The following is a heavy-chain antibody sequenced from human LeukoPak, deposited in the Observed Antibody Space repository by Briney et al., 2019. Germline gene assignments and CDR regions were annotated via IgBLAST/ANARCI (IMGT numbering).Heavy chain of an antibody. CDR1: GFTFSSYG. Sequence: GGSLRLSCAASGFTFSSYGMHWVRQAPGKGLEWVAVISYDGSNKYYADSVKGRFTISRDNSKNTLYLQMNSLRADDTAVYYCARQTYGGEDDYWGQGTLVTVSS. CDR2: ISYDGSNK. J-gene: IGHJ4*02. V-gene: IGHV3-30*03. CDR3: ARQTYGGEDDY. D-gene: IGHD3-10*01.